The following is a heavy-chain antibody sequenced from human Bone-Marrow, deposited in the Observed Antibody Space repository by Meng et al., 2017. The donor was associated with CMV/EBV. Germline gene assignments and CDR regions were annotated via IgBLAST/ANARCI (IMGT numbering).Heavy chain of an antibody. Sequence: ASVKVSCKASGYTFTGYCINWVRQAPGQGLEWMGWINPNSGDTNSAQRFQGRVTMTTDTSISTAYMELSRLTLDDTAVYYCANGGASSGYFVYWGQGTPVTAS. CDR1: GYTFTGYC. V-gene: IGHV1-2*02. CDR2: INPNSGDT. D-gene: IGHD3-22*01. CDR3: ANGGASSGYFVY. J-gene: IGHJ4*02.